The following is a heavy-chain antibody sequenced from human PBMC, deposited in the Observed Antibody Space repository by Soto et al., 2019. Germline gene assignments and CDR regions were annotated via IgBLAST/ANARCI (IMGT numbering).Heavy chain of an antibody. D-gene: IGHD3-3*01. CDR3: AREGNMTVFLEWLLYNWYFDL. Sequence: GGSLRLSCAASGFTFSSYSMNWVRQAPGKGLEWVSSISSSSSYIYYADSVKGRFTISRDNAKNSLYLQMNSLRAEDTAVYYCAREGNMTVFLEWLLYNWYFDLWGRGTLVTVSS. CDR2: ISSSSSYI. CDR1: GFTFSSYS. J-gene: IGHJ2*01. V-gene: IGHV3-21*01.